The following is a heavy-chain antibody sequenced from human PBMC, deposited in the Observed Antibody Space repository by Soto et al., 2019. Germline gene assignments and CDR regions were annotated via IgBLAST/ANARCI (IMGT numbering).Heavy chain of an antibody. CDR3: ARDPRVNTAMRPYAFDI. D-gene: IGHD5-18*01. J-gene: IGHJ3*02. CDR1: GYTFTSYY. CDR2: INPSGGST. V-gene: IGHV1-46*01. Sequence: QVQLVQSGAEVKKPGASVKVSCKASGYTFTSYYMHWVRQAPGQGLECLGIINPSGGSTSYAQKFQGRVTMTRDTFTSTVYMELSSLRSEDTAVYYCARDPRVNTAMRPYAFDIWGQGTMVTVSS.